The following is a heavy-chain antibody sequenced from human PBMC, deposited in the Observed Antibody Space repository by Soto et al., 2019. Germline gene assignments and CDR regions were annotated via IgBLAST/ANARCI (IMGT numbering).Heavy chain of an antibody. D-gene: IGHD2-2*01. V-gene: IGHV4-59*01. CDR1: GGSISTDY. Sequence: SDTLSLTCTVSGGSISTDYWSWIRQPPGKGLEWIGNIYYSGSTNYNPSLKSRVTISVDTSKNQFSLKLTSVTAADTAVYYCARGIVLVPAATNWFDPWGQGTLVTVS. J-gene: IGHJ5*02. CDR2: IYYSGST. CDR3: ARGIVLVPAATNWFDP.